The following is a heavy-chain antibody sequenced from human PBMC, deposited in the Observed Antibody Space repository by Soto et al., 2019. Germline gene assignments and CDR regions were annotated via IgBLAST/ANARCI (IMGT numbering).Heavy chain of an antibody. CDR3: ACRSGGNSEAYYYYSMDV. J-gene: IGHJ6*02. CDR2: SIPIFGTA. CDR1: GGTFSSYA. V-gene: IGHV1-69*12. D-gene: IGHD2-21*02. Sequence: QVQLVQSGAEVKKPGSSVKVSCKASGGTFSSYAISWVRQAPGQGLEWMGGSIPIFGTANYAQKFQGRVTLTADESTSTAYMELSSLRSEDTAGYYCACRSGGNSEAYYYYSMDVWGQGTTVTVSS.